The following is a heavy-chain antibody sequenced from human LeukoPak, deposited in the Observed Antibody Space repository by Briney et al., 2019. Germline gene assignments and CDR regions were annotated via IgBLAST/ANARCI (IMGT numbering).Heavy chain of an antibody. D-gene: IGHD3-9*01. CDR2: IIPILGIA. CDR1: GGTFSSYA. V-gene: IGHV1-69*04. J-gene: IGHJ4*02. Sequence: SVKVSCKASGGTFSSYAISWVRQAPGQGLEWMGRIIPILGIANYAQKFQGRVTITADTSTSTAYMELRSLRSDDTAVYYCATGGDFDWLLDYWGQGTLVTVSS. CDR3: ATGGDFDWLLDY.